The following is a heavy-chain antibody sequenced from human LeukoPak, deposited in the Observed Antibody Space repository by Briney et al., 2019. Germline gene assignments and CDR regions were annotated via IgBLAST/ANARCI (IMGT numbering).Heavy chain of an antibody. CDR3: ARYSRIAARPDPVHYYGMDV. CDR1: GGSFSGYY. D-gene: IGHD6-6*01. CDR2: INHSGST. Sequence: PSETPSLTCAVYGGSFSGYYWSWIRQPPGKGLEWIGEINHSGSTNYNPSLKSRVTISVDTSKNQFSLKLSSVTAADTAVYYCARYSRIAARPDPVHYYGMDVWGQGTTVTVFS. J-gene: IGHJ6*02. V-gene: IGHV4-34*01.